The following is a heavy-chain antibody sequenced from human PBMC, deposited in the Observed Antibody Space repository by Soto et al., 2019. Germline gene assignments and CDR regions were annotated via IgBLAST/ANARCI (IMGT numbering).Heavy chain of an antibody. CDR3: ARFYGDYSNWFDP. J-gene: IGHJ5*02. V-gene: IGHV4-30-2*01. CDR2: IYHSGST. CDR1: GGSISSGGYS. Sequence: QLQLQESGSGLVKPSQTLSLTCAVSGGSISSGGYSWSWIRQPPGKVLEWIGYIYHSGSTYYNPSLKSRVTLSLDRSKNQFALKLSSVTAADTAVYYCARFYGDYSNWFDPWGQGTLVTVSS. D-gene: IGHD4-17*01.